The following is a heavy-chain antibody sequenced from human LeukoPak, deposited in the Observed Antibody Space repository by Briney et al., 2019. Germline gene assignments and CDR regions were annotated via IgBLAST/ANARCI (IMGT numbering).Heavy chain of an antibody. V-gene: IGHV3-74*01. CDR1: GFSFGSYW. J-gene: IGHJ4*02. CDR3: TRGGSGTYGEFDY. Sequence: PEGSLRLSCAGSGFSFGSYWMHWVRQAPGKGLVWVSRINGYGSDTSYADFVKGRFTISRDNAKNTVYLQVNSLRAEDTAVFYCTRGGSGTYGEFDYWGQGTLVTVSS. CDR2: INGYGSDT. D-gene: IGHD1-26*01.